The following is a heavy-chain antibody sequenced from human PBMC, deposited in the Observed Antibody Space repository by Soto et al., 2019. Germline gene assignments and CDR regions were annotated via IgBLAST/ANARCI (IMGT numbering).Heavy chain of an antibody. CDR1: GGSIRNYY. CDR3: AREDGDFVYVH. J-gene: IGHJ4*02. Sequence: QVQLRESGPGLLRPSETLSLTCTVSGGSIRNYYLTWIRQSPGKGLGWIGHGFFTGSTKYSPSLESRGTISVDTSQNQFSLSLTSVTTADTAVYYCAREDGDFVYVHWGQGTLVTVSS. CDR2: GFFTGST. V-gene: IGHV4-59*01. D-gene: IGHD4-17*01.